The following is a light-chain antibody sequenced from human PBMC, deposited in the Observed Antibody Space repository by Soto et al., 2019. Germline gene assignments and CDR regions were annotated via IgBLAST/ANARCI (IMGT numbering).Light chain of an antibody. J-gene: IGKJ1*01. Sequence: QMTQSPSTLSASVGDRVTITCRASQSISSWLAWYQQKPGTAPKLLIYDASSLESGVPSRFSGSGSGTEFTLTISSLQPEDFAPYNCHQYNIYRSFAQGTNADIK. CDR1: QSISSW. V-gene: IGKV1-5*01. CDR2: DAS. CDR3: HQYNIYRS.